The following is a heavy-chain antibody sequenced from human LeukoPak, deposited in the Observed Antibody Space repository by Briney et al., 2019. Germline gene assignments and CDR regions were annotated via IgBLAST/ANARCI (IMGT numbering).Heavy chain of an antibody. Sequence: PGGSLRLSCAASGFTVSSNYMSWVRQTPGKGLEWVSVIYSGGSTYYADSVKGRFTISRDNSKNTLYLQMNSLKAEDTAVYYCARSYCSSTSCYFSWEYYFDYWGQGTLVTVSS. D-gene: IGHD2-2*01. CDR3: ARSYCSSTSCYFSWEYYFDY. CDR2: IYSGGST. CDR1: GFTVSSNY. J-gene: IGHJ4*02. V-gene: IGHV3-53*01.